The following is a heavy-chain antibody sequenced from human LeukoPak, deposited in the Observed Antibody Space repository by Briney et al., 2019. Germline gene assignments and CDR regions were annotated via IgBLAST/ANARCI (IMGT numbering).Heavy chain of an antibody. CDR1: GYTFTGYH. V-gene: IGHV1-2*02. D-gene: IGHD5/OR15-5a*01. J-gene: IGHJ4*02. CDR2: ISSSSGDT. Sequence: ASVKVSCKASGYTFTGYHIHWVRQAPGQGLEWLGWISSSSGDTHYAQKFQGRVTVTRDTSIDTAYMELSTLTSDDTPVYYCARDLTGDVSTHFDYWGQGTLVTVSS. CDR3: ARDLTGDVSTHFDY.